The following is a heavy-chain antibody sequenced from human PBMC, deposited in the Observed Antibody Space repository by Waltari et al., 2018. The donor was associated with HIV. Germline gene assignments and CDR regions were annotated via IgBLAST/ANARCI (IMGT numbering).Heavy chain of an antibody. CDR3: ARHDWRGSDGYDV. CDR1: NGSITNANHY. D-gene: IGHD3-3*01. V-gene: IGHV4-39*01. CDR2: VDYSGKT. J-gene: IGHJ3*01. Sequence: QLQLQESGPGLVKPSETLSLTCTVSNGSITNANHYWGWIRRPPGKGLEWIGSVDYSGKTYYNTALRSRVTISVDTSKSQFSLRLNSVTAADTAVYYCARHDWRGSDGYDVWGRGTMVTVSS.